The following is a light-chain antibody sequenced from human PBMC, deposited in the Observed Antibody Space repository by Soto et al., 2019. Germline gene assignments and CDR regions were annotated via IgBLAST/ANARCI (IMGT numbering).Light chain of an antibody. CDR2: GAS. J-gene: IGKJ5*01. Sequence: EIVLTQSPGTLSLSPGERATLSCRASQSVSSSYLAWYQQKPGQAPRLLIYGASSRATGIPDRFSGSGPGTDITLTISRLEPEDFAVYYCQQYGSSPPITFGQGTRLEIK. V-gene: IGKV3-20*01. CDR3: QQYGSSPPIT. CDR1: QSVSSSY.